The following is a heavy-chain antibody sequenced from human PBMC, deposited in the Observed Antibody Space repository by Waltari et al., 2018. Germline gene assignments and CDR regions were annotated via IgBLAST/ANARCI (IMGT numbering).Heavy chain of an antibody. CDR2: IKRQTDDGTA. CDR1: GFPFSQAW. J-gene: IGHJ4*02. D-gene: IGHD3-3*02. CDR3: TTDRYIRGDF. V-gene: IGHV3-15*07. Sequence: EVQLVESGGHLVKPGGSLRLSCVASGFPFSQAWMKWVRQVPGKGLGGVGRIKRQTDDGTADYGAPVKGKFTISRDDSKNTLFLQINSLTTEDTGVYYCTTDRYIRGDFWGQGTRVTVSS.